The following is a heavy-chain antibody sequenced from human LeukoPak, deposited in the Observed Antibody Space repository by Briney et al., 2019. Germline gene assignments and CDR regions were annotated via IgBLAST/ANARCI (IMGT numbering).Heavy chain of an antibody. J-gene: IGHJ6*03. CDR2: INPNSGGT. CDR1: GYTFTGYY. D-gene: IGHD3-10*01. V-gene: IGHV1-2*02. Sequence: ASVKVSCKASGYTFTGYYMHWVRQAPGQGLEWMGWINPNSGGTNYAQKFQGRVTMTRDTSISTAYMELSGLRSDDTAVYYCARDSPITMVRGVYYYYMDVWGKGTTVTVSS. CDR3: ARDSPITMVRGVYYYYMDV.